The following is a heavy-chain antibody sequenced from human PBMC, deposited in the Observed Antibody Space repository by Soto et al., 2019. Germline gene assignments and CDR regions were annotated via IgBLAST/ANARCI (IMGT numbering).Heavy chain of an antibody. Sequence: SVKVSCKDSGGLFSSFAISWVRQAPGQGLEWLGGIIPVFGTTNYAEKFQDRVTITADESTNTAYMELTSLTSGDTAIYYCARGGGPYVWFNEFWGQGTLVTVSS. J-gene: IGHJ4*02. CDR1: GGLFSSFA. CDR2: IIPVFGTT. D-gene: IGHD3-16*01. CDR3: ARGGGPYVWFNEF. V-gene: IGHV1-69*13.